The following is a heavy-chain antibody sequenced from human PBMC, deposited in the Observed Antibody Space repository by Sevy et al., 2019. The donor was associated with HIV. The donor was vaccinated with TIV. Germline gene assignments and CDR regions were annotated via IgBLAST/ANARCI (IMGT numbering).Heavy chain of an antibody. CDR3: ARPGRSSSSFYFDY. V-gene: IGHV4-38-2*01. Sequence: SETLSLTCAVSGYSISSGYYWGWIRQPPGKGLEWIGSIYHSGSTYYNPSLKSRVTISVDTSKNQCSLKLSSVTAADTAVYYCARPGRSSSSFYFDYWGQGTLVTVSS. CDR2: IYHSGST. D-gene: IGHD6-6*01. J-gene: IGHJ4*02. CDR1: GYSISSGYY.